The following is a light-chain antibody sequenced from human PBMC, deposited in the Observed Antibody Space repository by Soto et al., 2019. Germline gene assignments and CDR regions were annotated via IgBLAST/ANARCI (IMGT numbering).Light chain of an antibody. V-gene: IGKV3-15*01. J-gene: IGKJ5*01. CDR1: QSISDN. CDR2: RAS. Sequence: EVLMTQSPDTLYVSPGERVTLSCRASQSISDNLAWYQQKPGQGPRLLVYRASTRTLGIPAMFSGSESGTEFTLTISSLQSEDFAVYYCQQYNIWPITFGQGTRLEIK. CDR3: QQYNIWPIT.